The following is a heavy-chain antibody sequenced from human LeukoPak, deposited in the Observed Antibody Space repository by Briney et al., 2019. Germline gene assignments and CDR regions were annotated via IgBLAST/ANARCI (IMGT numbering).Heavy chain of an antibody. Sequence: GRSLRLSCAASGSTFSSYAMHWVRQAPGKGLEWVAVISYDGSNKYYADSVKGRFTISRDNSKNTLYLQMNSLRAEDTAVYCCARAHYGEIDYWGQGTLVTVSS. D-gene: IGHD4-17*01. J-gene: IGHJ4*02. V-gene: IGHV3-30-3*01. CDR3: ARAHYGEIDY. CDR1: GSTFSSYA. CDR2: ISYDGSNK.